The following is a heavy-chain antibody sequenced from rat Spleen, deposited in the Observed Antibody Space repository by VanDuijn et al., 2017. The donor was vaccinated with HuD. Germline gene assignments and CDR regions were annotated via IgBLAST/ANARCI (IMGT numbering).Heavy chain of an antibody. Sequence: EVQLVESGGGLVQPGRSLKLSCAASGFTFSNYGMAWVRQAPTKGLAWVATISYDGSSTYYRDSVKGRFTISRDKAKSTLYLQMDSLRSEDTATYYCARAGVAPFDYWGQGVMVTVSS. J-gene: IGHJ2*01. D-gene: IGHD1-3*01. V-gene: IGHV5-29*01. CDR2: ISYDGSST. CDR1: GFTFSNYG. CDR3: ARAGVAPFDY.